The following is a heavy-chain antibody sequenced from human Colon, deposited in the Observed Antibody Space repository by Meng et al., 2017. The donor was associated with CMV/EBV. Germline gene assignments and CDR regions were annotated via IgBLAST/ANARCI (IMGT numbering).Heavy chain of an antibody. CDR2: INPNSDAT. V-gene: IGHV1-2*02. D-gene: IGHD6-25*01. CDR3: ARERAAKSDFDY. J-gene: IGHJ4*02. CDR1: GYSFTGYY. Sequence: ASVKVSCKASGYSFTGYYVHWVRQAPGQGLEWMGWINPNSDATNYAPKFQGRVTMTADTSISTAYMELTGPTSDDTAVYYCARERAAKSDFDYWGQGTLVTVSS.